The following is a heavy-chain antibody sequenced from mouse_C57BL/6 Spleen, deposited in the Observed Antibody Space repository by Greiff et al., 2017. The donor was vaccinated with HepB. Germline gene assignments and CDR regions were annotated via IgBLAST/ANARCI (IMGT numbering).Heavy chain of an antibody. CDR2: IYPGDGDT. CDR1: GYAFSSSW. J-gene: IGHJ4*01. CDR3: ARVFFTTVPYYYAMDY. V-gene: IGHV1-82*01. D-gene: IGHD1-2*01. Sequence: LVESGPELVKPGASVKISCKASGYAFSSSWMNWVKQRPGKGLEWIGRIYPGDGDTNYNGKFKGKATLTADKSSSTSYMQLSSLTSEDSAVYFCARVFFTTVPYYYAMDYWGQGTSGTVSS.